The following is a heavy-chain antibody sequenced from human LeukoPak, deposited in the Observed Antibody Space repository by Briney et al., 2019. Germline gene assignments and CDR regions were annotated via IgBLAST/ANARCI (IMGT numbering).Heavy chain of an antibody. Sequence: GGSLRLSCAASGFTVSSNYMNWVRQAPGKGLEWVSVIYSGGSTYYADSVKGRFTVSRDNSKNTLYLQMNSLRAEDTAVYYCAGTYSSYWYFLDYWGQGTLVTVSS. CDR3: AGTYSSYWYFLDY. CDR1: GFTVSSNY. J-gene: IGHJ4*02. CDR2: IYSGGST. D-gene: IGHD6-19*01. V-gene: IGHV3-66*01.